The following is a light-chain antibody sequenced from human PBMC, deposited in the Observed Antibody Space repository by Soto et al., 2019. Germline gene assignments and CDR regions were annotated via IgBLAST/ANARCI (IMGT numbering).Light chain of an antibody. CDR3: HSYNSNPRT. CDR1: QGISEY. V-gene: IGKV1-27*01. CDR2: GAS. J-gene: IGKJ1*01. Sequence: DIQMAQSPSSLSASIGDRVTITCRASQGISEYLAWYQQRPGNAPNLLIYGASILQSGDPSRFSGSGSGTHFTLTISSLQPEDVATYYCHSYNSNPRTFGQGTTVEIK.